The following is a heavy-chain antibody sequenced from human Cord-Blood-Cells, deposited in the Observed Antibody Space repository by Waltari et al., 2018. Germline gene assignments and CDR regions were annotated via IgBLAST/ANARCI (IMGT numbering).Heavy chain of an antibody. V-gene: IGHV4-59*01. D-gene: IGHD6-6*01. J-gene: IGHJ3*02. Sequence: QVQLQESGPGLVKPSETLSLTCTVSGGSISSYYWSWIRQPPGKGLEWIGYIYYSGSTTHTPSPKGRVTISVDTSKNQFSLKLSAVTAADTAVYYCARVPGGYSSSSRGVAFDIWGQGTMVTVSS. CDR2: IYYSGST. CDR1: GGSISSYY. CDR3: ARVPGGYSSSSRGVAFDI.